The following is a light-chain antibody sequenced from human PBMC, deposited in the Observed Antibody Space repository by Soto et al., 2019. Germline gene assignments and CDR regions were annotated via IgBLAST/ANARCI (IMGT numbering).Light chain of an antibody. CDR3: SSYTSSSTGV. V-gene: IGLV2-14*01. Sequence: QSVLTQPASVSGSPGQSITISCTGTNSDVGGYNYVSWYQQHPGKAPKLMIYDVSNRPSGVSNRFSGSKSGNTASLTISGLQADDEADYYCSSYTSSSTGVFGTGTKVTVL. J-gene: IGLJ1*01. CDR2: DVS. CDR1: NSDVGGYNY.